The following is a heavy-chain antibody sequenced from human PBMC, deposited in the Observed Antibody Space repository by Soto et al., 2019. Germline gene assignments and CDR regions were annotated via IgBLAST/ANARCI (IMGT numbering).Heavy chain of an antibody. V-gene: IGHV3-30*03. D-gene: IGHD2-2*01. Sequence: GGSLRLSCAASGFTFTRYSMNWVRQAPGKGLEWVAVISYDGRNKYYADSVKGRFTISRDNSKNTLYLQMNSLRAEDTAVYYCARVVVPAAPFDYWGQGTLVTVSS. CDR3: ARVVVPAAPFDY. J-gene: IGHJ4*02. CDR2: ISYDGRNK. CDR1: GFTFTRYS.